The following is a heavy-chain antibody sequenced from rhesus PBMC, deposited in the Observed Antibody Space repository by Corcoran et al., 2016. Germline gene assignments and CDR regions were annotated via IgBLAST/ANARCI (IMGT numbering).Heavy chain of an antibody. CDR2: IYGSSGST. D-gene: IGHD1-38*01. Sequence: QVQLQESGPGLVKPSETLSLTCAVSGYSISSNYWSWIRQPPGKGLEWIGYIYGSSGSTYNNPSLKSRVTISTDTSKNQFSLKLSSVPAADTAVYYCARGNTYFDYWGQGVLVTVSS. CDR3: ARGNTYFDY. CDR1: GYSISSNY. V-gene: IGHV4-147*01. J-gene: IGHJ4*01.